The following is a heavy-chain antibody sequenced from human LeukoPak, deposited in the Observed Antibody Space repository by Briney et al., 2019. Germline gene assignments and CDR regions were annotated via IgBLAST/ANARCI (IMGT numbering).Heavy chain of an antibody. Sequence: ASVKVSCTVSGYTLTELSMHWVRQAPGKGLEWMGGFDPEDGETIYAQKFQGRVTMTEDTSTDTAYMELSSLRSEDTAVYYCARVPPSRWFGEFRNYFDYWGQGTLVTVSS. J-gene: IGHJ4*02. CDR2: FDPEDGET. V-gene: IGHV1-24*01. CDR3: ARVPPSRWFGEFRNYFDY. D-gene: IGHD3-10*01. CDR1: GYTLTELS.